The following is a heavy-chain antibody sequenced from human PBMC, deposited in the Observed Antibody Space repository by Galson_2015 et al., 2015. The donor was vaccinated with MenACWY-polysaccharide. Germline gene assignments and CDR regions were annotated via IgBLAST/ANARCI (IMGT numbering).Heavy chain of an antibody. CDR3: ARLHGSSASYNPTAYCCYDMDV. Sequence: SLRLSCAASGFTFSSYSMNWVRQAPGKGLEWVSYISSSSSTIYYADSVKGRFTISRDNAKNSLFLQMNSLRAEDTAVYYCARLHGSSASYNPTAYCCYDMDVSGQAATVPVSS. CDR1: GFTFSSYS. V-gene: IGHV3-48*01. D-gene: IGHD2-2*01. J-gene: IGHJ6*02. CDR2: ISSSSSTI.